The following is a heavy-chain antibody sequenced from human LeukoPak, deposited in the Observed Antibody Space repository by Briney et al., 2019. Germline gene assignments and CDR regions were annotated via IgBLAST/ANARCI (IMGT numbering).Heavy chain of an antibody. J-gene: IGHJ4*02. D-gene: IGHD6-13*01. CDR3: AKASRDIPAAGPSGYYFDY. V-gene: IGHV3-48*03. CDR2: ISSSGSTI. Sequence: QAGGSLRLSCAASGFTFSSYEMNWVRQAPGKGLEWVSYISSSGSTIYYADSVKGRFTISRDNAKNSLYLQMNSLRAEDTAIYYCAKASRDIPAAGPSGYYFDYWGQGTLVTVSS. CDR1: GFTFSSYE.